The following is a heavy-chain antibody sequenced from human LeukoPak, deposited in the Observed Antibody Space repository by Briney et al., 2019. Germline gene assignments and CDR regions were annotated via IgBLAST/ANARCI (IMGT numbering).Heavy chain of an antibody. CDR1: GYTFTGYY. V-gene: IGHV1-2*02. Sequence: AASVKVSCKASGYTFTGYYMHWVRQAPRQGLELMGWINPNSGGTNYAHKFQGRVTMTRDTSISRAYMELSRLRSDDTAVYYCERSILLTYAFDIWGQGTMVTVSS. J-gene: IGHJ3*02. CDR2: INPNSGGT. CDR3: ERSILLTYAFDI.